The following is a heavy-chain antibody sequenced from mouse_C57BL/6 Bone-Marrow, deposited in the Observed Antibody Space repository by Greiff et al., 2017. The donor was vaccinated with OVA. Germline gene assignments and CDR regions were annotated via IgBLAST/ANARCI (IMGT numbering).Heavy chain of an antibody. CDR3: ARLGFAY. V-gene: IGHV5-12*01. Sequence: EVKLVESGGGLVQPGGSLKLSSAASGFTFSDYYMYWVRQTPEKRLEWVAYISNGGGSTYYPDTVKGRFTISRDNAKNTLYLQMSRLKSEDTAMYYCARLGFAYWGQGTLVTVSA. CDR1: GFTFSDYY. J-gene: IGHJ3*01. CDR2: ISNGGGST.